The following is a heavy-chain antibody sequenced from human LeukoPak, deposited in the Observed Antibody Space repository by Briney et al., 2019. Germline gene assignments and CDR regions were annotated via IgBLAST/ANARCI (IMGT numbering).Heavy chain of an antibody. D-gene: IGHD3-22*01. CDR1: GFTFSSYS. CDR3: ARVGYDGAGYYSLGNY. V-gene: IGHV3-21*04. CDR2: IIRSSIYI. Sequence: GGSLRLSCAASGFTFSSYSMKWVRQAPGKGLEWVSSIIRSSIYIYYADSVKGRFTISRDNAKNSLYLQMNSLRAEDTAVYYCARVGYDGAGYYSLGNYWGQGTLVSVSS. J-gene: IGHJ4*02.